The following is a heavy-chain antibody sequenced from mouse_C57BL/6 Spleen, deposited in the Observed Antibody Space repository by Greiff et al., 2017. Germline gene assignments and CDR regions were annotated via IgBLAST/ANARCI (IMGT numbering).Heavy chain of an antibody. V-gene: IGHV1-53*01. CDR1: GYTFTSYW. CDR3: AKTTVVTPYWYFDV. CDR2: INPSNGGT. J-gene: IGHJ1*03. Sequence: QVHVKQSGTELVKPGASVKLSCKASGYTFTSYWMHWVKQRPGQGLEWIGNINPSNGGTNYNEKFKSKATLTVDKSSSTAYMQLSSLTSEDSAVYYCAKTTVVTPYWYFDVWGTGTTVTVSS. D-gene: IGHD1-1*01.